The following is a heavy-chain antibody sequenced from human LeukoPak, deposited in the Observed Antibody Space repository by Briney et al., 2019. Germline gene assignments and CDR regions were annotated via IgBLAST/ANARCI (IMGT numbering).Heavy chain of an antibody. CDR3: ARDGSGYYRAPPSIGDY. CDR2: INPNSGGT. V-gene: IGHV1-2*02. J-gene: IGHJ4*02. Sequence: ASVKVSCKASGYTFTSYAMNWVRQAPGQGLEWMGWINPNSGGTNYAQKFQGRVTMTRDTSISTAYMELSRLRSDDTAVYYCARDGSGYYRAPPSIGDYWGQGTLVTVSS. D-gene: IGHD3-3*01. CDR1: GYTFTSYA.